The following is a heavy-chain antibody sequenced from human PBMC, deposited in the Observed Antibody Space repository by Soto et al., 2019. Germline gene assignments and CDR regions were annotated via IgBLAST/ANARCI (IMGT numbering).Heavy chain of an antibody. CDR2: ISDDGSNK. V-gene: IGHV3-30*18. Sequence: QVQLVESGGGVVQPGRSPRLSCAASGFTFSSYGMHWVRQAPGKGLEWVAVISDDGSNKYYGDSVKGRFTISRDNSKNTLYLQNKRLSAEDTAVYYCANDRLTRVYYYGIDVWGQGTTVTVSS. CDR1: GFTFSSYG. CDR3: ANDRLTRVYYYGIDV. J-gene: IGHJ6*02.